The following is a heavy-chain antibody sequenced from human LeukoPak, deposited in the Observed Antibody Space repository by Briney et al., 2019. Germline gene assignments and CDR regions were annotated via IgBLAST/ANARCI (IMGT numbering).Heavy chain of an antibody. D-gene: IGHD1-26*01. CDR1: GGSISSGDHY. Sequence: SETLSLTCSISGGSISSGDHYWTWIRQPAGKELEWIGRIHTTGRTNYNPSLKSRVTISVDTSKNQFSLKLSSVTAADTAVYYCARDREVNWFDPWGQGTLVTVSS. V-gene: IGHV4-61*02. CDR2: IHTTGRT. CDR3: ARDREVNWFDP. J-gene: IGHJ5*02.